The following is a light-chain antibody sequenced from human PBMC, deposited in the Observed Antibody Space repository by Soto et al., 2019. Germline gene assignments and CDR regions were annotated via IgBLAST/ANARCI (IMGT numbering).Light chain of an antibody. Sequence: ESVLTQSPGPLSMSPGERATLSFRASHSVSSSYSAWYQQKPCQAPRLLIYGASSSATGIPDRFSGSGSGTDFTLTISSLEPEDFAVYDCQQYGSSPFTFGPGPKVDIK. J-gene: IGKJ3*01. CDR2: GAS. V-gene: IGKV3-20*01. CDR3: QQYGSSPFT. CDR1: HSVSSSY.